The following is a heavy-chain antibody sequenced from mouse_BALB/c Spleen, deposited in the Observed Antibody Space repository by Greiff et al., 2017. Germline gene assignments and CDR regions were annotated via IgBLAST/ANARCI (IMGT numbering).Heavy chain of an antibody. V-gene: IGHV1-54*01. CDR1: GYAFTNYL. J-gene: IGHJ4*01. D-gene: IGHD2-4*01. CDR2: INPGSGGT. CDR3: ARSGDYDGAMDY. Sequence: VQLQQSGAELVRPGTSVKVSCKASGYAFTNYLIEWVKQRPGQGLEWIGVINPGSGGTNYNEKFKGKATLTADKSSSTAYMQLSSLTSDDSAVYFCARSGDYDGAMDYWGQGTSVTVSS.